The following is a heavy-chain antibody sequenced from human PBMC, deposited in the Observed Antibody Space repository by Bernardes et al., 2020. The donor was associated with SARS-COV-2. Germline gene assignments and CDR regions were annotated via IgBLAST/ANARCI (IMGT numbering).Heavy chain of an antibody. Sequence: GGSLRLSCAPSGFTFSSYAMHWVRQAPGKGLEWVAVLSNDGGNEYYADSVKGRFTISRDNSHNTLYLQMSSLRPEDTALYYCARARGGTTNYYYGLDVWGPGTTVTVSS. CDR1: GFTFSSYA. V-gene: IGHV3-30-3*01. D-gene: IGHD3-10*01. CDR3: ARARGGTTNYYYGLDV. J-gene: IGHJ6*02. CDR2: LSNDGGNE.